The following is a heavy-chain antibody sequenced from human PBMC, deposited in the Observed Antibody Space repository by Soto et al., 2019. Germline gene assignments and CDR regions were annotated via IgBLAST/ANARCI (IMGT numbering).Heavy chain of an antibody. CDR2: IIPILGIA. D-gene: IGHD6-13*01. V-gene: IGHV1-69*04. CDR1: GGTFSSYT. J-gene: IGHJ4*02. CDR3: ARDNGYSSSWYDY. Sequence: ASVKVSCKASGGTFSSYTISWVRQAPGQGLEWMGRIIPILGIANYAQKFQGRVTITADKSTSTAYMELSSLRSEDTAVYYCARDNGYSSSWYDYWGQGTLVTVSS.